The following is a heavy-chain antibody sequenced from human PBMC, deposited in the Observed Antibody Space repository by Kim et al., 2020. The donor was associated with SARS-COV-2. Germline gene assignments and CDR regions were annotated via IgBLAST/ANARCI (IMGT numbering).Heavy chain of an antibody. CDR2: INHSGST. Sequence: SETLSLTCAVYGGSFSGYYWSWIRQPPGKGLEWVAEINHSGSTNYNPSLKSRFTISVDTSKNQFSLRMISVTAADTAIYYCARRLLALGTKGIDSWGQGALVPVSS. D-gene: IGHD3-3*02. CDR3: ARRLLALGTKGIDS. V-gene: IGHV4-34*01. J-gene: IGHJ4*02. CDR1: GGSFSGYY.